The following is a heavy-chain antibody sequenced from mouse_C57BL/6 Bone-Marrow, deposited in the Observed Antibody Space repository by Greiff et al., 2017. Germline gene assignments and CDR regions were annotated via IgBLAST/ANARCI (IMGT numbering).Heavy chain of an antibody. CDR1: GYTFTSYW. J-gene: IGHJ1*03. V-gene: IGHV1-69*01. Sequence: QVQLKQPGAELVMPGASVKLSCKASGYTFTSYWMHWVKQRPGQGLEWIGEIDPSDSYTNYNQKFKGKSTLTVDKSSSTAYMQLSSLTSEDSAVYYCARYYYGSSPYGYFDVWGTGTTVTVS. CDR2: IDPSDSYT. D-gene: IGHD1-1*01. CDR3: ARYYYGSSPYGYFDV.